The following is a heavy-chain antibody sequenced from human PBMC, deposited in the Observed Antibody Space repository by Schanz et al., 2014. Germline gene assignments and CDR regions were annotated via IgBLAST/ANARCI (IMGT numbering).Heavy chain of an antibody. CDR2: INPSGGST. D-gene: IGHD1-26*01. CDR3: ARDRDQWDGNYLDY. CDR1: GGTFSTYP. V-gene: IGHV1-46*01. Sequence: QVQLVQSGAEVKKPGSSMKVSCKASGGTFSTYPINWLRQAPGQGLEWMGMINPSGGSTTYAQKFQGRVTMTRDTSTSTVYMELRSLTSDDSAVYYCARDRDQWDGNYLDYWGQGTLVTGSS. J-gene: IGHJ4*02.